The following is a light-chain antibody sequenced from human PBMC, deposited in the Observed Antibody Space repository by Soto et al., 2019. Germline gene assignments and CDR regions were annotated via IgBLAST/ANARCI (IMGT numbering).Light chain of an antibody. CDR1: QSVSSKY. V-gene: IGKV3-20*01. CDR2: GTS. CDR3: QQYGSSLFT. Sequence: EIVLTQSPGTLSWSPGERATLYCRASQSVSSKYLAWYQQKPGQAPRVLIYGTSIRASGVPERFSGGGSGTDFTLTITRLEPEDFAVYYCQQYGSSLFTFGPGTKVDFK. J-gene: IGKJ3*01.